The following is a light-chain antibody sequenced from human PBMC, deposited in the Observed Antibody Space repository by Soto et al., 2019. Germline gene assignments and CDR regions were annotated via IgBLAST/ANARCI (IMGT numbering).Light chain of an antibody. V-gene: IGKV1-6*01. J-gene: IGKJ2*01. CDR1: QGIRND. Sequence: AIQMTQSPSSLSASVGDRVTITCRASQGIRNDLGWYQQNPGKAPKLLIYAASTLQSGVPSRFSGSGSGTDYTLTISSLQPEDFATYYCLQDYNYPLTFGQGTKLEIK. CDR3: LQDYNYPLT. CDR2: AAS.